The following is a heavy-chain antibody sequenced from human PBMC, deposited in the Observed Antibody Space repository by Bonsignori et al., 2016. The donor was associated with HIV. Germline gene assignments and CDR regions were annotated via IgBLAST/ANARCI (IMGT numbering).Heavy chain of an antibody. Sequence: GGSLRLSCVASGVSFSGYTFNWVRQAPGKGLEWVSSIDTRSSWIYYADSVRGRFTISRSNTQNSLFLQMDSLSAEDSAIYYCTRGGVGPRRYDYWGPGTLVTVSS. D-gene: IGHD2-8*01. J-gene: IGHJ4*02. CDR2: IDTRSSWI. CDR1: GVSFSGYT. V-gene: IGHV3-21*01. CDR3: TRGGVGPRRYDY.